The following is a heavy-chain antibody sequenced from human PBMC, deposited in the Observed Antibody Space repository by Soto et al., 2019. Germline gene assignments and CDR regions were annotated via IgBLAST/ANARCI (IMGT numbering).Heavy chain of an antibody. D-gene: IGHD3-3*01. Sequence: GGSLRLSCAASGFTFSSYAMHWVRQAPGKGLEWVAVISYDGSNKYYADSVKGRFTISRDNSKNTLYLQMNSLRAEDTAVYYCVRAGFWSGSFYYYYYGMDVWGQGTTVTVSS. V-gene: IGHV3-30-3*01. J-gene: IGHJ6*02. CDR2: ISYDGSNK. CDR1: GFTFSSYA. CDR3: VRAGFWSGSFYYYYYGMDV.